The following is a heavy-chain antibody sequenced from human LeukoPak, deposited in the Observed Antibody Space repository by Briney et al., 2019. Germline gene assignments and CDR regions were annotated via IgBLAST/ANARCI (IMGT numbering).Heavy chain of an antibody. Sequence: RGSLRLSCAASGFIFRNYGMHWVRQTPGKGLEWVAVIWSNGINKYYTDSVKGRFITSRDNSENTLSLQMNDLRVEDTAVYYCVKERAPFDAFDIWGQGTVVTVS. CDR3: VKERAPFDAFDI. CDR2: IWSNGINK. CDR1: GFIFRNYG. V-gene: IGHV3-33*06. J-gene: IGHJ3*02.